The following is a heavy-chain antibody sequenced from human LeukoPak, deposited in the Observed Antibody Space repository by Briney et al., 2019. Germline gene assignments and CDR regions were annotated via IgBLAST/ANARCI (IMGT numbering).Heavy chain of an antibody. Sequence: ESGPTLVKPTQTLTLTCTFSGFSLSTSGVGVGWIRQPPGKALEWLALIYWDDDKRYSPSLKSRLTITKDTSKNQVVLTMTNMDPVDTATYYCAHIGPYGGNGNGAFDIWGQGTMVTVSS. CDR2: IYWDDDK. D-gene: IGHD4-23*01. CDR1: GFSLSTSGVG. CDR3: AHIGPYGGNGNGAFDI. V-gene: IGHV2-5*02. J-gene: IGHJ3*02.